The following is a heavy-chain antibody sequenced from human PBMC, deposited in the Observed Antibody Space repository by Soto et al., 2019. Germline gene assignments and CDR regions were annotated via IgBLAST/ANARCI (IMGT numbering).Heavy chain of an antibody. D-gene: IGHD1-7*01. CDR3: ARGLFIYWNYLLGY. J-gene: IGHJ4*02. V-gene: IGHV4-34*01. CDR1: GGSFSGYY. CDR2: INHSGST. Sequence: QVQLQQWGAGLLKPSETLSLTCAVYGGSFSGYYWSWIRQPPGKGLEWIGEINHSGSTNYNPSLKSRVTISVDTSKNQFSLKLSSVTAADTAVYYCARGLFIYWNYLLGYWGQGTLVTVSS.